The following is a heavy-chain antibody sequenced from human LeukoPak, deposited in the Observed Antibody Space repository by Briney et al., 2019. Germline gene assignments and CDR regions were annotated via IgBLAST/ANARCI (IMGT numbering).Heavy chain of an antibody. CDR3: ATFAGVVPGGLLL. V-gene: IGHV3-7*01. Sequence: GGSLRLSCVASGFTSSAFWMSXXXRPPGKXXXWXANIKKDGSEKEYVDSVKGRFSIFRXNAKXSVYLQMNSLRAEDTAVYYCATFAGVVPGGLLLWGKGTTVIVSS. D-gene: IGHD2-2*01. CDR2: IKKDGSEK. J-gene: IGHJ6*04. CDR1: GFTSSAFW.